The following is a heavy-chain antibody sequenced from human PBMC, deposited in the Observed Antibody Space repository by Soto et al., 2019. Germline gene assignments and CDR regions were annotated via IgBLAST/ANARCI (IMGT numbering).Heavy chain of an antibody. CDR3: ASGLAADGSMDV. CDR1: GFTFSSYG. V-gene: IGHV3-33*01. CDR2: IWYDGSNK. D-gene: IGHD6-13*01. J-gene: IGHJ6*02. Sequence: SLRLSCAASGFTFSSYGMHWVRQAPGKGLEWVAVIWYDGSNKYYADSVKGRFTISRDNSKNTLYLQMNSLRAEDTAVYYCASGLAADGSMDVWGQGTTVTVSS.